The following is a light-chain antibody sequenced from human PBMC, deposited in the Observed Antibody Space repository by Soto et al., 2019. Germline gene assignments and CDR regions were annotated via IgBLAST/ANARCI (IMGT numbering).Light chain of an antibody. CDR3: QQYNNWPRT. CDR1: QSVSVN. V-gene: IGKV3-15*01. J-gene: IGKJ1*01. CDR2: GVS. Sequence: EIGMTQSPGTLSVSPGERATLSCRASQSVSVNLAWYQQKPGQAPRLLIYGVSTRATGIPARFSGSESGTEFTLTISSLQFEDFAVYYCQQYNNWPRTFGQGTKVDI.